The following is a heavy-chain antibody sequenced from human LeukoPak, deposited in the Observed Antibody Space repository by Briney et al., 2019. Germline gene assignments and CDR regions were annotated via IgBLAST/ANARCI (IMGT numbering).Heavy chain of an antibody. Sequence: SETLSLTCTVSGGSISSSSYYWGWIRQPPGKGLEWIGSIYYSGSTYYNPSLKSRVAISVDTSKNQFSLKLSSVTAADTAVYYCARDSTMVRGVIGYWGQGTLVTVSS. CDR1: GGSISSSSYY. CDR2: IYYSGST. D-gene: IGHD3-10*01. CDR3: ARDSTMVRGVIGY. J-gene: IGHJ4*02. V-gene: IGHV4-39*07.